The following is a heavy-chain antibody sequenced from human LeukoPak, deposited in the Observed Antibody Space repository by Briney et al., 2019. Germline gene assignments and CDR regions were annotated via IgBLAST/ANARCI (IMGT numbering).Heavy chain of an antibody. CDR3: GVISVTTKGGRS. Sequence: PGGSLRLSCAASGFTFSSYGMHWVRQAPGKGLEWVAVIWYDGSNKYYADSVKGRFTISRDNSKNTLYLQMNSLRAEDTAVYYCGVISVTTKGGRSWGQGTLVTVSS. V-gene: IGHV3-33*08. CDR1: GFTFSSYG. CDR2: IWYDGSNK. J-gene: IGHJ4*02. D-gene: IGHD4-17*01.